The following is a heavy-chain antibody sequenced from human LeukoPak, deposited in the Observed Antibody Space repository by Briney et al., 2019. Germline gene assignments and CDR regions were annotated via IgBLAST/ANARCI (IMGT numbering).Heavy chain of an antibody. CDR2: IKQDGSET. Sequence: GSLRLSCAASGFTLSSHWMGWVRQAPGKGLEWVANIKQDGSETYYVDSVKGRFTISRDNAKNSLYLQMNSLGVDDTAVYYCARDGYNSGYLKALDYWGQGTLLTVSS. CDR1: GFTLSSHW. D-gene: IGHD5-18*01. J-gene: IGHJ4*02. V-gene: IGHV3-7*01. CDR3: ARDGYNSGYLKALDY.